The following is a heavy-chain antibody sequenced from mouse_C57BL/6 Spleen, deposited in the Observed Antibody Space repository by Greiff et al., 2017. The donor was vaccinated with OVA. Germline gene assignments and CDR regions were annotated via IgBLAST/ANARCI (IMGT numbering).Heavy chain of an antibody. J-gene: IGHJ1*03. Sequence: QVQLQQSGAELVKPGASVKMSCKASGYTFTSYWLTWVKQRPGQGLEWIGDIYPGSGSTNYNEKFKSKATLTVDTSSSTAYMQLSSLTSEDSAVYYCARMGYYGSSPWYFDVWGTGTTVTVSS. V-gene: IGHV1-55*01. CDR1: GYTFTSYW. CDR2: IYPGSGST. CDR3: ARMGYYGSSPWYFDV. D-gene: IGHD1-1*01.